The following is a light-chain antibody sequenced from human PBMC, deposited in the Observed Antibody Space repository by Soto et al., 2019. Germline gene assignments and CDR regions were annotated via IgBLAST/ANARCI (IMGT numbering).Light chain of an antibody. J-gene: IGLJ1*01. CDR3: SSFTTSTTLYV. CDR1: SSDIGGYNY. V-gene: IGLV2-14*01. Sequence: QSVLTQPDSVSGSPGQSITISCTGTSSDIGGYNYVSWYQQHPGKVPKLIIFEVSTRPSGVSNRFSGSKSGNTASLTISGLQADDEADYYCSSFTTSTTLYVFXTGTKLTVL. CDR2: EVS.